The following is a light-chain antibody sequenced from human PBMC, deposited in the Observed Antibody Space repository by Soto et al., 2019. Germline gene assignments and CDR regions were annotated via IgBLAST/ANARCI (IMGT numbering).Light chain of an antibody. V-gene: IGKV4-1*01. CDR2: WAS. CDR3: QQYESTPPT. Sequence: DIVMTQSPDSLAVSLGEGATINCNSSQSVLYSSNNKNYLAWYQQRPGQPPKLLIYWASSRESGVPDRFSGSGSGRDFTLTITSLQAEDVAVYYCQQYESTPPTLGQGTKLEIK. CDR1: QSVLYSSNNKNY. J-gene: IGKJ2*01.